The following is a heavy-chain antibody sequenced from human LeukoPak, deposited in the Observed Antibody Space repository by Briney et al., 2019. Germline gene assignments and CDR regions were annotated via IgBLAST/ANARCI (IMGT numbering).Heavy chain of an antibody. CDR3: ATSISGATTTDY. D-gene: IGHD1-1*01. Sequence: GGSLRLSCAASGFTFSSYSMNWVRQAPGKGLEWVSSISSSSSYIYYADSVKGRFTISRDNAKNSLYLQMSSLGAEDTAVYYCATSISGATTTDYWGQGTLVTVSS. CDR2: ISSSSSYI. V-gene: IGHV3-21*01. CDR1: GFTFSSYS. J-gene: IGHJ4*02.